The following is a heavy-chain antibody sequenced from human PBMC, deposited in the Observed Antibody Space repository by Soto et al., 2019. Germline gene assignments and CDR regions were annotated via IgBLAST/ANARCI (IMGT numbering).Heavy chain of an antibody. V-gene: IGHV4-39*01. Sequence: QLQLQESGPGLVKPSETLSLTCNVSGVSIIDTSYYWGWIRQPPGKGLEWIGTIYFNGNTFYNPSLKSRLTISVGTSKNQISLRLTSVTAADTAVYYCARQGSYWGHGTLVAVSS. CDR2: IYFNGNT. CDR3: ARQGSY. J-gene: IGHJ4*01. CDR1: GVSIIDTSYY.